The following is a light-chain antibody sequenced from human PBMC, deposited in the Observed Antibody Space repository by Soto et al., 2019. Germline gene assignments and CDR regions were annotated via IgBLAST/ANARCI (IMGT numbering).Light chain of an antibody. CDR1: SSDVGGYDY. J-gene: IGLJ1*01. CDR3: SSYTGSSTYV. CDR2: DVT. Sequence: QSVLTQPASVSGSPGQSITISCTGTSSDVGGYDYVSWYQQHPTKAPKLMIYDVTNRPSGVSYRFSGSKSGNTASLTISGLQAEDEADYYCSSYTGSSTYVFGNGTKVTVL. V-gene: IGLV2-14*03.